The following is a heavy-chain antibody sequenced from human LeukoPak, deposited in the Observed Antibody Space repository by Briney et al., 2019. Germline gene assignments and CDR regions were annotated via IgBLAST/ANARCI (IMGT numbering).Heavy chain of an antibody. D-gene: IGHD3-3*01. CDR1: GGSFSGYY. Sequence: PSEILSLTCAVYGGSFSGYYWSWIRQPPGKGLEWIGEINHSGSTNYNPSLKSRVTISVDTSKNQFSLKLSSVTAADTAVYYCARAPHYDFWSGYRQGGLRYFDLWGRGTLVTVSS. V-gene: IGHV4-34*01. CDR3: ARAPHYDFWSGYRQGGLRYFDL. CDR2: INHSGST. J-gene: IGHJ2*01.